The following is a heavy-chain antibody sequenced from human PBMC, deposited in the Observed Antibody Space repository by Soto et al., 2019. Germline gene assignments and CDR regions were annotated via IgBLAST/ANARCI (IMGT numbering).Heavy chain of an antibody. CDR2: ILVGGST. CDR1: GFTCSSYD. V-gene: IGHV3-23*01. CDR3: AKATATGGGAFDI. Sequence: GGSLILSCAASGFTCSSYDMSWVRQAPGKGLEWVSTILVGGSTHYPDSVKGRFTISRDNSKNTLFLQMNSLTAGDTAVYYCAKATATGGGAFDICGQGTMVTVSS. D-gene: IGHD2-8*02. J-gene: IGHJ3*02.